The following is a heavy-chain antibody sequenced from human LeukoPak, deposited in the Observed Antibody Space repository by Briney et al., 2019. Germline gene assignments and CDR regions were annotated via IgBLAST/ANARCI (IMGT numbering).Heavy chain of an antibody. CDR2: ISSNEGST. V-gene: IGHV3-64*01. CDR3: ARVDSGSACAS. J-gene: IGHJ1*01. CDR1: GFTLSSYS. Sequence: GGSLRLSCAASGFTLSSYSMHWVRQAPGKGLQFVSAISSNEGSTYYANSVKGRFTISRDISKNTLYLQMGSLRPEDMAVYYCARVDSGSACASWGQGILVTVSS. D-gene: IGHD6-19*01.